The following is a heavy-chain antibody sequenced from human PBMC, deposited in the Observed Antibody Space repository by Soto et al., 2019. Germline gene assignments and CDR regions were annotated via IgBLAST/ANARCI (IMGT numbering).Heavy chain of an antibody. CDR3: ARDVGLDVDTAMVT. CDR1: GGTFSSYA. V-gene: IGHV1-69*01. Sequence: QVQLVQSGAEVKKPGSSVKVSCKASGGTFSSYAISWVRQAPGQGLEWMGGIIPIFGTANYAQKFQGRVTITADEATSTAYMELSSLRSKDTAVYYCARDVGLDVDTAMVTWGQGPLVTVAS. D-gene: IGHD5-18*01. J-gene: IGHJ5*02. CDR2: IIPIFGTA.